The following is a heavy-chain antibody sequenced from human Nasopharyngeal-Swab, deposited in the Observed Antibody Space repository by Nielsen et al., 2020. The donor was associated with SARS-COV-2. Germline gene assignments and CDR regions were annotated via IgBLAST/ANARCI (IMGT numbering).Heavy chain of an antibody. Sequence: SLKISCAASGFTFDDYAMHWVRHAPGKVLEWVSGISWNSGSIGYADSVKGRFTISRGNAKNSLYLQMSSLRAEDTALYYCAKAREYSSNLYYYYGMDVWGQGTTVTVSS. CDR2: ISWNSGSI. V-gene: IGHV3-9*01. CDR1: GFTFDDYA. D-gene: IGHD6-6*01. J-gene: IGHJ6*02. CDR3: AKAREYSSNLYYYYGMDV.